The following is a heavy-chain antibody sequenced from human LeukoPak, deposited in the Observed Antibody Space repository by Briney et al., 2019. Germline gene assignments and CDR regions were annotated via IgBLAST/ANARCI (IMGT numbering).Heavy chain of an antibody. CDR1: GGSVSSGTYY. CDR3: AREASLVRGIFITRYGLDV. Sequence: PSETLSPTCTVSGGSVSSGTYYWTWIRQPPGKGLEWIAYISYNENTNYNPSLKSRLTISLDTSKNQFSLRLSSVTAADTAVYYCAREASLVRGIFITRYGLDVWGKGTTVTVPS. D-gene: IGHD3-10*01. CDR2: ISYNENT. J-gene: IGHJ6*04. V-gene: IGHV4-61*01.